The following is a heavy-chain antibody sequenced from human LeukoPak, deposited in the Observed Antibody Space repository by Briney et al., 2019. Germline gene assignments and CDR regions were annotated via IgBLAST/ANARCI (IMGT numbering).Heavy chain of an antibody. CDR1: GGSISSSSYY. CDR2: IYYSGST. CDR3: ARERDGRSSWTEPPWGHGMDV. Sequence: SETLSLTCTVSGGSISSSSYYWGCIRQPPGKGLECIGSIYYSGSTYYNPSLKSRVTISVDTSKNQFSLKLSSVTAADTAVYYCARERDGRSSWTEPPWGHGMDVWGQGTTVTVSS. V-gene: IGHV4-39*07. D-gene: IGHD6-13*01. J-gene: IGHJ6*02.